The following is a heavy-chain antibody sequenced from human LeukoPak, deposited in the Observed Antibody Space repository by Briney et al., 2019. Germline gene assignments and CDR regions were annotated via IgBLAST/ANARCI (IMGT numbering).Heavy chain of an antibody. Sequence: PSETLSLTCTVSGGSISSYYWSWIWQPPGKGLEWIAYIYYSGSTNYNPSLKSRVTISADTSKNQFSLKLSSVTAADTAVYYCARRGYTSSTYYFDYWGQGTLVTVSS. CDR3: ARRGYTSSTYYFDY. D-gene: IGHD6-13*01. CDR2: IYYSGST. V-gene: IGHV4-59*08. CDR1: GGSISSYY. J-gene: IGHJ4*02.